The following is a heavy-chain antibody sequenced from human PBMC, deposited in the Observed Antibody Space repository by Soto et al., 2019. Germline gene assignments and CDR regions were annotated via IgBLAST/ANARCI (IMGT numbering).Heavy chain of an antibody. CDR2: INHSGST. Sequence: PSETLSLTCAVYGGSFSGYYWSWIRQPPGKGLEWIGEINHSGSTNYNPSLKSRVTISVDTSKNQFSLKLSSVTAADTAVYYCARGSYCSSTSCYSLGNWFDPWGQGTLVTVSS. CDR3: ARGSYCSSTSCYSLGNWFDP. V-gene: IGHV4-34*01. CDR1: GGSFSGYY. D-gene: IGHD2-2*01. J-gene: IGHJ5*02.